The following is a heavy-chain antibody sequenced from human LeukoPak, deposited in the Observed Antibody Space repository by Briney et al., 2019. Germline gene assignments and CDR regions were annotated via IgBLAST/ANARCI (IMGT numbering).Heavy chain of an antibody. CDR3: ARDLTGPYDH. CDR1: GFTVSRYW. Sequence: TGKSLRLSCAASGFTVSRYWMHWVRHAPGKGLVWVARINVEGNYIDYAESVKGRFTISRDSAMNTLYLQMNSVRAEDTAVYSCARDLTGPYDHWGQGTLVTVSS. CDR2: INVEGNYI. J-gene: IGHJ4*02. D-gene: IGHD3-22*01. V-gene: IGHV3-74*01.